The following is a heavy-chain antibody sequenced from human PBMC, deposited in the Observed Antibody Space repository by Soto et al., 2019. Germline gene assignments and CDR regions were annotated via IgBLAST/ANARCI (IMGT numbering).Heavy chain of an antibody. V-gene: IGHV6-1*01. CDR3: ARYSSAGWFFEY. CDR2: TYYRSKWYS. J-gene: IGHJ4*02. Sequence: SQTLSLTCAISGDSVSTNSAAWNWIRQSPSRGLEWLGRTYYRSKWYSDYGASVRSRITINPDTSKNQFSLQPNSVTPEDTAVYYCARYSSAGWFFEYWGQGTLVTVSS. D-gene: IGHD6-19*01. CDR1: GDSVSTNSAA.